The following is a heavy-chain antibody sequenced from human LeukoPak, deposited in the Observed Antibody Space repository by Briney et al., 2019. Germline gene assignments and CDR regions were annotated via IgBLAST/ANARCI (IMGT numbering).Heavy chain of an antibody. V-gene: IGHV3-7*03. CDR3: AKDLSKSYGDYGTSGAFDM. D-gene: IGHD4-17*01. CDR1: GFSFSSYW. Sequence: QTGGSLRLSCTVSGFSFSSYWMSWVRQAPGKGLERVANIEHDGSTKFYLDSVKGRFTISRDNSKSTLYLQLNSLRAEDTAVYYCAKDLSKSYGDYGTSGAFDMWGQGTLVIVSS. J-gene: IGHJ3*02. CDR2: IEHDGSTK.